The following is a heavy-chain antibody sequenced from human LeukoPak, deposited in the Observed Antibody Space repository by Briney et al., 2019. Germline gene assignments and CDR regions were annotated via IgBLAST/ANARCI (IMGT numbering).Heavy chain of an antibody. J-gene: IGHJ4*02. Sequence: SETLSLTCAVYGESFSGYYWRWIRQPPGKGLEWIGDINHSGSTNYKLALKSRVTISVDTSKSQFSLKLSSVTAADTAVYYCARGVPVLRYFDWLSPPAKNYALDYWGQGTLVTVSS. D-gene: IGHD3-9*01. V-gene: IGHV4-34*01. CDR3: ARGVPVLRYFDWLSPPAKNYALDY. CDR2: INHSGST. CDR1: GESFSGYY.